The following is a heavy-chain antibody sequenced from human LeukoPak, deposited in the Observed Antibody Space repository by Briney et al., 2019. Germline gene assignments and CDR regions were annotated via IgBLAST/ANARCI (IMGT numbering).Heavy chain of an antibody. CDR3: ARGDEQWLVSGTFHY. Sequence: SETLSLTCTVSGGSVSSASYYWNWIRQPPGKGVEWIGYIYYTGNTNYNPSLKSRVAIPVDTSKNQFSLNLNSVTAADTAVYYCARGDEQWLVSGTFHYWGQGTLVTVSS. D-gene: IGHD6-19*01. V-gene: IGHV4-61*01. CDR2: IYYTGNT. CDR1: GGSVSSASYY. J-gene: IGHJ4*02.